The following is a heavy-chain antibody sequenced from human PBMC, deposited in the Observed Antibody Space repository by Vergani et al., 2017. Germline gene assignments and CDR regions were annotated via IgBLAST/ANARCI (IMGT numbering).Heavy chain of an antibody. CDR3: ARDCSSTSCYTIYYGMDV. CDR1: GYTFTSYY. Sequence: VQLVPSGAEVKKPGASVKVSCKASGYTFTSYYMTWVRQAPGQGLEWMGIINPSGGSTSYAQKFQGRVTMTRDTSTSTVYMELSSLRSEDTAVYYCARDCSSTSCYTIYYGMDVWGQGTTVTVSS. D-gene: IGHD2-2*02. V-gene: IGHV1-46*01. CDR2: INPSGGST. J-gene: IGHJ6*02.